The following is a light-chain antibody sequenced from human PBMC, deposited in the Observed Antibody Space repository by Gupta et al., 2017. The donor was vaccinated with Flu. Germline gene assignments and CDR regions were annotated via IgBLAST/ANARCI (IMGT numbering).Light chain of an antibody. J-gene: IGLJ3*02. Sequence: PGQSVTISCTGSSSDVGAYNSVSWYQQYPGRAPKLLIYEVTKRPSGVPDRFSGSKSGNTASLTVSGLQAEDEAVYSRFSHAWNFNGMFGGG. CDR3: FSHAWNFNGM. CDR1: SSDVGAYNS. CDR2: EVT. V-gene: IGLV2-8*01.